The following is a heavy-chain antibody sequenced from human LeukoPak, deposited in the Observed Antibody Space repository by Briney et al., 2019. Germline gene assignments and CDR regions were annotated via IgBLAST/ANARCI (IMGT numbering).Heavy chain of an antibody. J-gene: IGHJ6*02. V-gene: IGHV4-34*01. CDR2: TNHSGST. Sequence: SETLSLTCAVYGGSFSGYYWSWIRQPPGKGLEWIGETNHSGSTNYNPSLKSRVTISVDTSKNQFSLKLSSVTAADTAVYYCARVGYCSGGSCYSYNYYYGMDVWGQGTTVTVSS. CDR3: ARVGYCSGGSCYSYNYYYGMDV. CDR1: GGSFSGYY. D-gene: IGHD2-15*01.